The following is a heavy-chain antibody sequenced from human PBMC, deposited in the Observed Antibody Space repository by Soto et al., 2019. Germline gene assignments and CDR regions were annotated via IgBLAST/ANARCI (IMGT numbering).Heavy chain of an antibody. V-gene: IGHV1-69*08. D-gene: IGHD2-15*01. J-gene: IGHJ1*01. CDR2: IVPTLGST. CDR1: GHPHK. CDR3: GSAQIRGFLLRY. Sequence: QVHLVQSGPEVKKPGSSVRASCTASGHPHKISWVRQAPGQGLEWLGGIVPTLGSTNYARNFQGRVTISAEKTTRVVHMEFIGLLTDDSTTYYCGSAQIRGFLLRYWGQGT.